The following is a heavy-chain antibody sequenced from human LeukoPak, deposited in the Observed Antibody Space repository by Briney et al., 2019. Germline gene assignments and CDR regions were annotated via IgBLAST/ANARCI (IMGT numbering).Heavy chain of an antibody. J-gene: IGHJ5*02. V-gene: IGHV4-30-2*01. CDR1: GGSISGGSYS. CDR3: ARRDTSGCQGTNWFDP. CDR2: IYHSGNT. D-gene: IGHD3-22*01. Sequence: SEALSLTCAVSGGSISGGSYSWSWIRQPPGKGLEWIGYIYHSGNTYYNPSLKSRVTISVDRSKNQFSLKLSSVTAADTAVYYCARRDTSGCQGTNWFDPWGQGTLVTVSS.